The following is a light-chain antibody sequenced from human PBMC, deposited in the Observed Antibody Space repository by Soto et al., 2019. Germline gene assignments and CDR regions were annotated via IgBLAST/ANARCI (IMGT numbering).Light chain of an antibody. V-gene: IGKV1-27*01. CDR3: QKYDSAPLT. CDR1: QGISNN. CDR2: GAS. Sequence: DIQMTQSPSSLSASVGDRVTITCRASQGISNNLAWYQQKPGKVPRLLIYGASTLQSGVPSRFSGSGSWTDCTLTISSLQPEDVATYYGQKYDSAPLTFGQGTKVEFK. J-gene: IGKJ1*01.